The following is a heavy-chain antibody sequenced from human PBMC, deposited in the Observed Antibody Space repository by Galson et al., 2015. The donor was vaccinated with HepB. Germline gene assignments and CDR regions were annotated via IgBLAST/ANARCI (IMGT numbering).Heavy chain of an antibody. CDR3: AREGVGVVPAAMSTHYYGMDV. D-gene: IGHD2-2*01. J-gene: IGHJ6*02. Sequence: SLRLSCAASGFTFSDYYMSWIRQAPGKGLEWVSYISSSSSYTNYADSVKGRFTISRDNAKNSLYLQMNSLRAEDTAVYYCAREGVGVVPAAMSTHYYGMDVWGQGTTVTVSS. CDR2: ISSSSSYT. V-gene: IGHV3-11*06. CDR1: GFTFSDYY.